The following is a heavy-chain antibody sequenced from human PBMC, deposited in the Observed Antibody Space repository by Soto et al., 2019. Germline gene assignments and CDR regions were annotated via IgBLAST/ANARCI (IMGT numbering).Heavy chain of an antibody. CDR2: IDPSDSQT. V-gene: IGHV5-10-1*01. CDR3: ARQIYDSDTGPNFQYYFDS. D-gene: IGHD3-22*01. Sequence: EPQHNSCKGSGYSFAGYWITWVRKKQGKGLEWMGRIDPSDSQTYYSPSFRGHVTISVTKSITTVFLQWSSLRASDTAMYYCARQIYDSDTGPNFQYYFDSWGQGTPVTVSS. J-gene: IGHJ4*02. CDR1: GYSFAGYW.